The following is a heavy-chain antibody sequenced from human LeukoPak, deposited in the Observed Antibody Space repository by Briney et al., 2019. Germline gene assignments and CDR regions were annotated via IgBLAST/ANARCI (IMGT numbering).Heavy chain of an antibody. D-gene: IGHD2-2*01. V-gene: IGHV1-24*01. Sequence: ASVKVSCKVSGYTLTELAMHWVRQAPGKGLEWMGGFDPEDGETVYAQKFQGRVTMTADTSTSTATMELRSLRTDDTAVYYCARDLQARATISSHCFDPWGQGTLVTVSS. CDR2: FDPEDGET. CDR1: GYTLTELA. CDR3: ARDLQARATISSHCFDP. J-gene: IGHJ5*02.